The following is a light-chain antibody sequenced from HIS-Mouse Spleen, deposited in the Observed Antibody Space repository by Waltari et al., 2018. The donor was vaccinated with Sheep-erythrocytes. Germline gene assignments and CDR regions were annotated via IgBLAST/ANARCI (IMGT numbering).Light chain of an antibody. CDR3: QAWDSSTAV. Sequence: SYELTQPPSVSVSPVQTASITCSGDKLGEKYSCWYQQKPGQPPVLVIYQDSKRPSGIPERFSGSNSGNTATLTISGTQAMDEADYYCQAWDSSTAVFGGGTKLTVL. CDR1: KLGEKY. V-gene: IGLV3-1*01. J-gene: IGLJ2*01. CDR2: QDS.